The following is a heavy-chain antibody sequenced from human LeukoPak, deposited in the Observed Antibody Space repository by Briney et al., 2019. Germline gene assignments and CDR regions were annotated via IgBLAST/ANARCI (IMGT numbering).Heavy chain of an antibody. CDR2: ISYDGGST. CDR3: VKDTSGTYTFGY. Sequence: VGCLRLSCSASGFTFSNYAMHWVRQAPGKGLEYVSAISYDGGSTYYADSVKGRFTISKDNSKNTLYLQMSSLRAEDTAVYYCVKDTSGTYTFGYWGQGSLVTVSS. D-gene: IGHD1-26*01. V-gene: IGHV3-64D*09. CDR1: GFTFSNYA. J-gene: IGHJ4*02.